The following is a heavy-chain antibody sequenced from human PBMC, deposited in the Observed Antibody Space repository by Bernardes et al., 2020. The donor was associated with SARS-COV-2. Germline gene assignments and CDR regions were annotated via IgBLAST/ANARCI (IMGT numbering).Heavy chain of an antibody. D-gene: IGHD2-2*01. J-gene: IGHJ4*02. CDR2: ISGSSTYI. V-gene: IGHV3-21*06. Sequence: GGSLRLSCAASGFTFTTYSIHWVRQAPGKGLEWVSSISGSSTYIFYADSVKGRFTISRDNANDSVFLQMNNLRVDDTALYYCARVGTTTWPALDYWGQGTPVTVSS. CDR3: ARVGTTTWPALDY. CDR1: GFTFTTYS.